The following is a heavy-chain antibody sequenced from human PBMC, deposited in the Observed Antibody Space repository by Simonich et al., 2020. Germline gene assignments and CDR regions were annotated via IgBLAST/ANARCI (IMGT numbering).Heavy chain of an antibody. CDR3: AREDLTGDAFDI. Sequence: QVQLVESGGGVVQPGRSLRLSCAASGFTFSSYAMHWVRQAPGKGREVVAVISYDGSNKYYADSVKGRCTISRDNSKNTLYLQMNSLRAEDTAVYYCAREDLTGDAFDIWGQGTMVTVSS. CDR2: ISYDGSNK. CDR1: GFTFSSYA. V-gene: IGHV3-30*07. J-gene: IGHJ3*02. D-gene: IGHD7-27*01.